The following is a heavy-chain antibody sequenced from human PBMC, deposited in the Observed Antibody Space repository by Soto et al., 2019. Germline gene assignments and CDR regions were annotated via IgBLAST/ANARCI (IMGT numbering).Heavy chain of an antibody. CDR3: ARVAAAGTLYFDL. D-gene: IGHD6-13*01. J-gene: IGHJ2*01. CDR1: GFTFSSYA. Sequence: PGGSLRLSCAASGFTFSSYAMHWVRQAPGKGLEWVAVISYDGSNKYYADSVKGRFTISRDNSKNTLYLQMNSLRAEDTAVYYCARVAAAGTLYFDLWGRGTLVTVSS. V-gene: IGHV3-30-3*01. CDR2: ISYDGSNK.